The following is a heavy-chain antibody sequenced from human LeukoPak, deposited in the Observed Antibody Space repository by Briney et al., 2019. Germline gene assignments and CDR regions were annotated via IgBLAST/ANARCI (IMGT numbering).Heavy chain of an antibody. CDR2: INSDGSIT. V-gene: IGHV3-74*01. CDR3: ASSVGGYNWFDP. D-gene: IGHD1-26*01. Sequence: GGSLRLSCVASGFTFSRYWMHWVRQAPGMGLVWVSRINSDGSITTYADSVKGRFTISRDNAKNTLYLQMNSLRAEDTAVYYCASSVGGYNWFDPWGQGTLVTVSS. CDR1: GFTFSRYW. J-gene: IGHJ5*02.